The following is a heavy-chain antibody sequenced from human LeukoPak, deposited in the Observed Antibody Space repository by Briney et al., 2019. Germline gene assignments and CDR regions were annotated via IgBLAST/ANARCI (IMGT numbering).Heavy chain of an antibody. D-gene: IGHD5-18*01. CDR2: INPSGGST. V-gene: IGHV1-46*01. CDR3: ARDPSYSYSYGLNWFDP. Sequence: GASVKVSCKASGYTFTSYYMHWVRQAPGQGLEWMGIINPSGGSTSYAQKFQGRVTMTRDTSTSTVYMELSSLRSEDTAVYYCARDPSYSYSYGLNWFDPWGQGTLVTVSS. J-gene: IGHJ5*02. CDR1: GYTFTSYY.